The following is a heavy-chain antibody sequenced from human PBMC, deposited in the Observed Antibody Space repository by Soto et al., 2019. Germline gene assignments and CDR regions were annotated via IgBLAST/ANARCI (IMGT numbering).Heavy chain of an antibody. J-gene: IGHJ4*02. Sequence: EVQLLESGGGLVQPGGSLRLSCAASGFTFSSYAMSWVRQAPGKGLEWVSAISGSGGSTYYADSVKGRFTISGDNSKNTLYLQMNSLRAEDTAVYYCAKDGYGDYCRVEYYFDYWGQGTLVTVSS. CDR2: ISGSGGST. V-gene: IGHV3-23*01. CDR1: GFTFSSYA. D-gene: IGHD4-17*01. CDR3: AKDGYGDYCRVEYYFDY.